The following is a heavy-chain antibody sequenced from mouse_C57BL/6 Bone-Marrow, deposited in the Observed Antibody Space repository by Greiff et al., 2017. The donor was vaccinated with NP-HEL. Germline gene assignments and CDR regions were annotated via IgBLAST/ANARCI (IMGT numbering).Heavy chain of an antibody. CDR2: ISDGGSYT. V-gene: IGHV5-4*01. J-gene: IGHJ3*01. D-gene: IGHD2-3*01. CDR1: GFTFSSYA. CDR3: ARVNDGYYGFAY. Sequence: EVQVVESGGGLVKPGGSLKLSCAASGFTFSSYAMSWVRQTPEKRLEWVATISDGGSYTYYPDNVKGRFTISRDNAKTNLYLQMSHLKSEDTAMYYCARVNDGYYGFAYWGQGTLVTVSA.